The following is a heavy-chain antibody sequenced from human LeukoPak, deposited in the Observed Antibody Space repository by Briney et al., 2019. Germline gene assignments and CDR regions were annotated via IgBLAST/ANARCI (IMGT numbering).Heavy chain of an antibody. Sequence: GGSLRLSCAASGFTVSSNYMSWVRQAPGKGLEWVSVIYSGGSTYYADSVKGRFTISRDNSKNTLYLQMNSLRAEDTAVYYCARVDSSSYSRYWGQGTLVTVSS. CDR3: ARVDSSSYSRY. D-gene: IGHD6-13*01. V-gene: IGHV3-66*01. CDR2: IYSGGST. CDR1: GFTVSSNY. J-gene: IGHJ4*02.